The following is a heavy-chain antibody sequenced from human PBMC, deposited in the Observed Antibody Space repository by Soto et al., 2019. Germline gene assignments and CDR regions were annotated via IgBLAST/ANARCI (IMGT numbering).Heavy chain of an antibody. D-gene: IGHD3-10*01. CDR3: VRNWRYYGGDFYYGMDA. CDR1: GFSLNTGGVG. CDR2: IYWDDDE. Sequence: ITLKESGPTLVKPTQTLTLTCTFSGFSLNTGGVGVGWVRQPRGKAMEWLALIYWDDDERYRPSLRSRLNNTKDTNNNPVVLTMTNMDPEDTATYYCVRNWRYYGGDFYYGMDAWGQGTTVTVSS. J-gene: IGHJ6*02. V-gene: IGHV2-5*02.